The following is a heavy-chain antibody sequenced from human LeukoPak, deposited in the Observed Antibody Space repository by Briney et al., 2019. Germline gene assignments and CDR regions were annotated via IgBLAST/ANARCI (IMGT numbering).Heavy chain of an antibody. CDR3: ARVGSSWTRGAFDI. CDR2: IIPIFGTA. J-gene: IGHJ3*02. CDR1: GGTFSSYA. D-gene: IGHD6-13*01. Sequence: SVKVSCKASGGTFSSYAISWVRQAPGQGLEWMGRIIPIFGTANYAQKFQGSVTITTDGSTSTAYMELSSLRTEDTAVYYCARVGSSWTRGAFDIWGQGTMVTVSS. V-gene: IGHV1-69*05.